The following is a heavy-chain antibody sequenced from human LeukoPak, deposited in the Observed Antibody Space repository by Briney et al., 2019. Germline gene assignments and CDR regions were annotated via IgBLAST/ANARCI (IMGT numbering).Heavy chain of an antibody. V-gene: IGHV3-74*01. D-gene: IGHD3-9*01. CDR3: ARGEYYDILTGYYDLTGVLDY. CDR1: GFTFSSYW. CDR2: INSDGSST. J-gene: IGHJ4*02. Sequence: GGSLRLSCAASGFTFSSYWMHWVRQAPGKGLVWVSRINSDGSSTSYADSVKGRFTISRDNAKNTLYLQMNSLRAEDTAVYYCARGEYYDILTGYYDLTGVLDYWGQGTLVTVSS.